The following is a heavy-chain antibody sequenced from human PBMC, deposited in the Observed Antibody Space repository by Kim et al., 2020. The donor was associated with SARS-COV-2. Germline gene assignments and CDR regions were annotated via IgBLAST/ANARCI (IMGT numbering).Heavy chain of an antibody. CDR2: ISYDGSNK. Sequence: GGSLRLSCAASGFTFSSYAMHWVRQAPGKGLEWVAVISYDGSNKYYADYVKGRFTISRDNSKNTLYLQMNSLRAEDTAVYYCAGEVRGYDTDLDYWGQGTLVTVSS. CDR3: AGEVRGYDTDLDY. V-gene: IGHV3-30-3*01. J-gene: IGHJ4*02. D-gene: IGHD5-12*01. CDR1: GFTFSSYA.